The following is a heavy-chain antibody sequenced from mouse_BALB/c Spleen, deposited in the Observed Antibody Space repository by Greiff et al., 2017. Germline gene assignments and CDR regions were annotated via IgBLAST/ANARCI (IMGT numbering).Heavy chain of an antibody. CDR1: GFTFSSFG. V-gene: IGHV5-17*02. CDR2: ISSGSSTI. CDR3: ANGYYYGSSYVPFAY. Sequence: EVMLVESGGGLVQPGGSRKLSCAASGFTFSSFGMHWVRQAPEKGLEWVAYISSGSSTIYYADTVKGRFTISRDNPKNTLFLQMTSLRSEDTAMYYCANGYYYGSSYVPFAYWGQGTLVTVSA. J-gene: IGHJ3*01. D-gene: IGHD1-1*01.